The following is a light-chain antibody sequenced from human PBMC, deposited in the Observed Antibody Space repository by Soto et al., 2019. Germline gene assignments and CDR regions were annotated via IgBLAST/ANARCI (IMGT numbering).Light chain of an antibody. V-gene: IGKV1-33*01. Sequence: DIQMTQSPSSLSASVGDRVTITCQASQDISKYLNWYQQKPGKAPKLLIYDASNLETGVPSRFSGSGSGTDFTITISSLKPEDIATYYCQQYDNLFTFGPGTKVDIK. CDR3: QQYDNLFT. CDR2: DAS. J-gene: IGKJ3*01. CDR1: QDISKY.